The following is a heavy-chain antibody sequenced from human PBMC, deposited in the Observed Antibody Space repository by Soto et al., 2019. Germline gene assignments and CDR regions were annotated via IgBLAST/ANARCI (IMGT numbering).Heavy chain of an antibody. J-gene: IGHJ5*02. Sequence: PSETLSLTCTVSGGSISSSSYYWGWIRQPPGKGLEWIGSIYYSGSTYYNPSLKSRVTISVDTSKNQFSLKLSSVTAADTAVYYCARHVRTGPTLGELLSPWFDPWGQGTLVTVSS. CDR3: ARHVRTGPTLGELLSPWFDP. V-gene: IGHV4-39*01. CDR2: IYYSGST. D-gene: IGHD3-10*01. CDR1: GGSISSSSYY.